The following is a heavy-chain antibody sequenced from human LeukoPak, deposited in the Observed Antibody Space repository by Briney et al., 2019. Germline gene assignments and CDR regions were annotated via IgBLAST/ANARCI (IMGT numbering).Heavy chain of an antibody. CDR2: ISSRSSTI. CDR3: ARDLAVSGPDYFDY. CDR1: GFTFSTYS. J-gene: IGHJ4*02. D-gene: IGHD6-19*01. Sequence: PGGPLRLSCAASGFTFSTYSMNWVRQAPGKGLEWVSYISSRSSTIYYADSVKGRFTISRDNAKNSLYLQMNSLRAEDTAVYYCARDLAVSGPDYFDYWGQGTLVTVSS. V-gene: IGHV3-48*04.